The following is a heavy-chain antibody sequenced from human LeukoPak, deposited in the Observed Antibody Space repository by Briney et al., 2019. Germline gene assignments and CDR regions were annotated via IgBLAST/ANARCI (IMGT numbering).Heavy chain of an antibody. D-gene: IGHD4-17*01. CDR3: TTTVTTPYYYYGVDV. CDR1: GFTFSGSA. V-gene: IGHV3-73*01. J-gene: IGHJ6*02. CDR2: IGSKADSYAT. Sequence: GSLRLSCAASGFTFSGSAISWVRQASGKGLEWVGRIGSKADSYATAYAASVKGRLTISRDDSKNTAYLQMNSLKTEDTAVYYCTTTVTTPYYYYGVDVWGQGTTVTVSS.